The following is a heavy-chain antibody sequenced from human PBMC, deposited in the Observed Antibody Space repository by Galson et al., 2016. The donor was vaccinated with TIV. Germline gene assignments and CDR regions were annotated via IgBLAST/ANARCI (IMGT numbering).Heavy chain of an antibody. CDR3: ARNFPIDDPLAAYYFDY. Sequence: SLRLSCAASGFTFKYHGIHWVRQAPGKGLEWLADAWYVERSAYYADSVKGRFTISRENSKNTVFLQMNSLRAEDTDVYYWARNFPIDDPLAAYYFDYWGQGTLVTVSS. D-gene: IGHD3-9*01. CDR2: AWYVERSA. V-gene: IGHV3-33*01. J-gene: IGHJ4*02. CDR1: GFTFKYHG.